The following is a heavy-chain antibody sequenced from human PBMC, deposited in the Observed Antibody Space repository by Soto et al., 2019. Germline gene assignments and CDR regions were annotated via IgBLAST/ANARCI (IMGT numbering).Heavy chain of an antibody. Sequence: QVQQQQSGPGLVKPSQTLSLTCAISGDNVSSNTAAWNWIRQSPSTGLEWLGRTYYRSKWYNDYALSLKRRISINPDTSKNQFSLQLNSVTPEDTAVYYCARAIFGSSWYSNWFDPWGQGTLVTVSS. CDR2: TYYRSKWYN. V-gene: IGHV6-1*01. D-gene: IGHD6-13*01. CDR1: GDNVSSNTAA. CDR3: ARAIFGSSWYSNWFDP. J-gene: IGHJ5*02.